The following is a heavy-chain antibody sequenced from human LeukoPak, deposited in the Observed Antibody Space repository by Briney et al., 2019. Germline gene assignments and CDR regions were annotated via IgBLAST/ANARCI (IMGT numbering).Heavy chain of an antibody. CDR1: GGSFSGYY. J-gene: IGHJ4*02. CDR2: INHSGST. CDR3: AREGGSSRSLEN. D-gene: IGHD1-26*01. Sequence: SETLSLTCAVYGGSFSGYYWSWIRQPPGKGLEWNGEINHSGSTNYNPSLKSRVTMSVDTSKNQFSLNLSSVTAADTAVYYCAREGGSSRSLENWGQGTLVTVSS. V-gene: IGHV4-34*01.